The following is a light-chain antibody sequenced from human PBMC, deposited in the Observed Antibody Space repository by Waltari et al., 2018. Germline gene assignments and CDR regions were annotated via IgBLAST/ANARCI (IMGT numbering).Light chain of an antibody. CDR1: QSVSSSY. J-gene: IGKJ1*01. Sequence: EIVLTQSPGTLSLSPGEGATLSCRASQSVSSSYLAWCPQKPGQAPRLLIYGASSRATGIPDRFSGSGSGTDFTLTISRLEPEDFAVYYCQQYGSSVTFGQGTKVEIK. V-gene: IGKV3-20*01. CDR2: GAS. CDR3: QQYGSSVT.